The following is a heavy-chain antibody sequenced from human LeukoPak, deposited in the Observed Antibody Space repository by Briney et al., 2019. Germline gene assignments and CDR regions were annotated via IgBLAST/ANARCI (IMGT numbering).Heavy chain of an antibody. CDR1: GGSISSYY. D-gene: IGHD3-16*01. J-gene: IGHJ6*02. Sequence: SETLSLTCTVSGGSISSYYWSWIRQPPGKGLEWIGYIYYSGSTNYNPSLKSRLALSVDTSKNQFSLNLNSVTAADTAVYYCARVGVMATVNGYRYHSLDVWGQGTTVAVSS. CDR3: ARVGVMATVNGYRYHSLDV. CDR2: IYYSGST. V-gene: IGHV4-59*01.